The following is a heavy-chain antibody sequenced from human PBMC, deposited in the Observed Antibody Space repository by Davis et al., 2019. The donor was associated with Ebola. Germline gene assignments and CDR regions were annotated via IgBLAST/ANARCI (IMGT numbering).Heavy chain of an antibody. J-gene: IGHJ6*02. V-gene: IGHV1-3*01. CDR1: GYTFTRNA. CDR2: INADNGDR. Sequence: AASVKVSCKASGYTFTRNAIHWVRQAPGQRLEWMGWINADNGDRKYSQKFQDRVIISSDTSASTAYLEMSSLRSEDTAVYYCARGDGFRGTVTREYYYYGMDVWGQGTTVTVSS. D-gene: IGHD4-17*01. CDR3: ARGDGFRGTVTREYYYYGMDV.